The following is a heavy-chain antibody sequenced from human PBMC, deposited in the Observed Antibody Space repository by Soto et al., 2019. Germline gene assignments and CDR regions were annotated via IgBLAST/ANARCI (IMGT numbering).Heavy chain of an antibody. J-gene: IGHJ2*01. Sequence: QLQLQESGSGLVKPSQTLSLTCAVSGGSISSGGYSWSWIRQPPGKGLEWIGYINHSGSTYYNPSLKSRVTISVDRSKNQFSLKLSSVTAADTAVYYCARKTAAADANWYFDLWGRGTLVTVSS. CDR2: INHSGST. D-gene: IGHD6-13*01. CDR3: ARKTAAADANWYFDL. V-gene: IGHV4-30-2*01. CDR1: GGSISSGGYS.